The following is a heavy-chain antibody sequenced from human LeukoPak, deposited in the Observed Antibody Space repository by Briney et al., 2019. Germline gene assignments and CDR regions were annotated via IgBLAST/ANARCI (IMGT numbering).Heavy chain of an antibody. CDR3: AKDSAGLDYYFDY. J-gene: IGHJ4*02. Sequence: PGGSLRLSGAPSGFTFNNYAMHSVRQAPGKGLEWVAVISYDGSRKYHADSVKGRFTISIDNSKNTLYLQMNSLRAEDTALYYCAKDSAGLDYYFDYWGQGTLVTVSS. CDR2: ISYDGSRK. CDR1: GFTFNNYA. D-gene: IGHD1-14*01. V-gene: IGHV3-30*18.